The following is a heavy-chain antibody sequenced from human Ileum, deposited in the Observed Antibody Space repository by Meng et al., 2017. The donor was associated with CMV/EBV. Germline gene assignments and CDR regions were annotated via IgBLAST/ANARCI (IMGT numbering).Heavy chain of an antibody. V-gene: IGHV3-30*02. CDR3: ATSRTLDY. J-gene: IGHJ4*02. CDR2: LRLDGSRT. Sequence: GGSLRLSCTASGISFSNCGMHWVRQAPGKGLEWVAFLRLDGSRTYYADSVKGRFTISRDTSKNTLYLQMNSLRTEDTAVYYCATSRTLDYWGQGTLVTVSS. CDR1: GISFSNCG.